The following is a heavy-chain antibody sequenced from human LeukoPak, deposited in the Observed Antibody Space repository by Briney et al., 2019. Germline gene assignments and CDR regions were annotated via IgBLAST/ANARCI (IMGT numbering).Heavy chain of an antibody. CDR1: GFTFSSYS. V-gene: IGHV3-48*04. CDR2: ISSSGSTI. D-gene: IGHD1-26*01. Sequence: GGSLRLSCAASGFTFSSYSMNWVRQAPGKGLEWVSYISSSGSTIYYADSVKGRFTISRDNAKNSLYLQMNSLRAEDTAVYYCATTGSGSYYDYWGQGTLVTVSS. J-gene: IGHJ4*02. CDR3: ATTGSGSYYDY.